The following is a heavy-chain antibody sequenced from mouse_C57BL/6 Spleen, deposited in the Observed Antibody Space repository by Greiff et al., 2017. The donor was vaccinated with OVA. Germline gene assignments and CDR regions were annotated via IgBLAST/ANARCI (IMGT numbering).Heavy chain of an antibody. CDR2: IYPGDGDT. CDR1: GYAFSSSW. J-gene: IGHJ3*01. Sequence: QVQLQQSGPELVKPGASVKISCKASGYAFSSSWMNWVKQRPGKGLEWIGRIYPGDGDTNYNGKFKGKATLTADKSSSTAYMQLSSLTSEDSAVYFCAEVDYYGSSPFAYWGQGTLVTVSA. V-gene: IGHV1-82*01. CDR3: AEVDYYGSSPFAY. D-gene: IGHD1-1*01.